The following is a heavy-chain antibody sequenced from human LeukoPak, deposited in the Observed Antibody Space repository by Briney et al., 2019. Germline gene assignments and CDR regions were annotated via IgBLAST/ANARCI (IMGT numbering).Heavy chain of an antibody. D-gene: IGHD1-26*01. CDR1: GGSISSYY. CDR2: IYYSGST. Sequence: PSETLSLTCTVSGGSISSYYWSWIRQPPGKGLEWIGYIYYSGSTNYNPSLKSRVTISVDTSKNQFSLKLSSVTAEDTAVYYCARVVGATPGYYMDVWGKGTTVTVSS. V-gene: IGHV4-59*01. J-gene: IGHJ6*03. CDR3: ARVVGATPGYYMDV.